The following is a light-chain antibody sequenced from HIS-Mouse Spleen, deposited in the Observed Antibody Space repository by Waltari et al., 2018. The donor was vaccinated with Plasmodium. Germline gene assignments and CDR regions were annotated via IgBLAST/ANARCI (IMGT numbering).Light chain of an antibody. V-gene: IGLV3-9*01. Sequence: SYELTQPLPVSVALGQTARITCGGNNIGSKNVHWYTQKPGQAHVLVIYRDSNRPSGIPERFSGSNSGNTATLTISRAQAGDEADYYCQVWDSSTVFGGGTKLTVL. CDR3: QVWDSSTV. J-gene: IGLJ3*02. CDR1: NIGSKN. CDR2: RDS.